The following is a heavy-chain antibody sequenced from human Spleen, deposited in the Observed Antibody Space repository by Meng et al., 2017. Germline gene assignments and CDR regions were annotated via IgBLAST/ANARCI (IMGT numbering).Heavy chain of an antibody. V-gene: IGHV1-2*06. J-gene: IGHJ4*02. D-gene: IGHD6-13*01. CDR3: ARDEDISAAGYLLGDF. CDR1: GYTFAAYW. CDR2: IDPKSDNT. Sequence: QGQPVSAGAEGKKPGASVKVSCKSSGYTFAAYWIQWVRQAPGQGLEWMGRIDPKSDNTHYAQKFQGRVTMTRDTSISTAYMELSGLRSDDTAVYYCARDEDISAAGYLLGDFWGQGTLVTVSS.